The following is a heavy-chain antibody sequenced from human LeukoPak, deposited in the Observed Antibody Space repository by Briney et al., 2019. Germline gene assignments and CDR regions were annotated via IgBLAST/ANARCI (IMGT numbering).Heavy chain of an antibody. Sequence: SETLSLTCTVSGGSISSGGYYWSWIRQHPGKGREWNGYIYYAGSTYYNPSLKSRVTLSVDTSKNQFSLKLSSVTAADTAVYYCARVHLYGDPSIDYWGQGTLVTVSS. CDR1: GGSISSGGYY. J-gene: IGHJ4*02. V-gene: IGHV4-31*03. CDR3: ARVHLYGDPSIDY. D-gene: IGHD4-17*01. CDR2: IYYAGST.